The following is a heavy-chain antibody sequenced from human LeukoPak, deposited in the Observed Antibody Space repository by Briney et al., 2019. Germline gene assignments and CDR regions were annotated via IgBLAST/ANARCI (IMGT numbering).Heavy chain of an antibody. CDR2: IWYDGSNK. J-gene: IGHJ4*02. CDR1: GFTFSDYY. D-gene: IGHD3-9*01. CDR3: ARGGNYDILTGPDY. Sequence: GGSLRLSCAASGFTFSDYYMSWIRQAPGKGLEWVAVIWYDGSNKYYADSVKGRFTISRDNSKNTLYLQMNSLRAEDTAVYYCARGGNYDILTGPDYWGQGTLVTVSS. V-gene: IGHV3-33*08.